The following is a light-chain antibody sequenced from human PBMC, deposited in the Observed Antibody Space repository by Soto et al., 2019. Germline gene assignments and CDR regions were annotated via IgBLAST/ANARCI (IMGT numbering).Light chain of an antibody. CDR1: QSVPSNY. J-gene: IGKJ4*01. V-gene: IGKV3-20*01. CDR3: HQYGSSPLT. Sequence: EIVLTQSPGTLSLSPGERVTLSCRASQSVPSNYLAWYHQKPGQAPRVVVFGASTRATGIPDRFSGSGSGTDFTLTISRLEPEDFAVFYCHQYGSSPLTFGGGTKVDIK. CDR2: GAS.